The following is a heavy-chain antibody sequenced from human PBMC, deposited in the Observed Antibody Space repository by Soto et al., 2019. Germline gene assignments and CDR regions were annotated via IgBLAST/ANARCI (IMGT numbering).Heavy chain of an antibody. J-gene: IGHJ3*01. CDR1: GFNFSTYI. V-gene: IGHV3-21*06. CDR3: ARMGTTNAFDV. Sequence: EVQVVESGGGLVKPGGSLRLSRAASGFNFSTYILTWVRQAPGKGLEWISSLSGSSTYIYHADSVKGRFAISRDNAKNSLFLQMSSLRAEDTALYYCARMGTTNAFDVWGQGTMVTVSS. CDR2: LSGSSTYI. D-gene: IGHD1-1*01.